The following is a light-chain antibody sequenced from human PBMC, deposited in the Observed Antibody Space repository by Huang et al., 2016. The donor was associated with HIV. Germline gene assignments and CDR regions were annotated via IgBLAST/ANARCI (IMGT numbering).Light chain of an antibody. J-gene: IGKJ2*01. Sequence: EIVLTQSPGTLSLSPGERATLSCRARPRVSSSYLAWYQQSPGQGPRLLIDGASSRATGIPDRFSGSGSGTDFTLTISRLEPEDFAVYYCQQYGNSPPDTFGQGTKLEIK. CDR1: PRVSSSY. CDR2: GAS. CDR3: QQYGNSPPDT. V-gene: IGKV3-20*01.